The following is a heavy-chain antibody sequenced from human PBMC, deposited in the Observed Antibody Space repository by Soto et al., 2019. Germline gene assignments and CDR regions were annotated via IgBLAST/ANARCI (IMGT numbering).Heavy chain of an antibody. CDR2: IYWDDDE. CDR3: AHSRNLITEDAQVGDFDS. Sequence: QINLKESGPTLVKPTQTLTLTCSFSGFSLTTAGVGVGWVRQSPGEALEWLALIYWDDDERYSPSLKTRLTITKDPSKNQVVLKMTNMAPVDTATYYCAHSRNLITEDAQVGDFDSWGQGTLVTVSS. V-gene: IGHV2-5*02. J-gene: IGHJ4*02. CDR1: GFSLTTAGVG. D-gene: IGHD3-10*01.